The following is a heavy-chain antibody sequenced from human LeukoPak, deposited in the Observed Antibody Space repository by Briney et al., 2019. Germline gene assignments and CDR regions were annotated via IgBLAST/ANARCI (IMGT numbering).Heavy chain of an antibody. J-gene: IGHJ4*02. Sequence: GGSLRLSCAASGFTFSNYAMYWVRQAPGKGLEWVAVISYDGSNKYYTDSVKGRFTISRDNSKNTLFLQMNSLRAEDTAVYYCASSAVAGTDILYYFDYWGQGTLVTVSS. CDR2: ISYDGSNK. CDR3: ASSAVAGTDILYYFDY. D-gene: IGHD6-19*01. V-gene: IGHV3-30*10. CDR1: GFTFSNYA.